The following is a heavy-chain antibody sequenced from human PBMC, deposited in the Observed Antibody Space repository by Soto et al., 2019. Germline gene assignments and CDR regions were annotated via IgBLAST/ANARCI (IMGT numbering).Heavy chain of an antibody. V-gene: IGHV1-69*12. CDR2: IVPIVDTS. CDR1: VGTFSSYA. CDR3: VRVVAIPGYPDN. J-gene: IGHJ4*02. Sequence: QVQLVQSGAEVRQPASSVKVSCKSSVGTFSSYAISWVRQAPGLGLEWMGGIVPIVDTSTYAQKFQGRVTITADESTSTVYMELSSLRSDDTAVYYCVRVVAIPGYPDNWGQGTLVTVSS. D-gene: IGHD5-12*01.